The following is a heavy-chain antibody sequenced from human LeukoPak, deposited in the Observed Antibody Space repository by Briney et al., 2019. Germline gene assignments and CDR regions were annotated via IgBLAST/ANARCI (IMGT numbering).Heavy chain of an antibody. D-gene: IGHD1-26*01. CDR2: QPADERIK. V-gene: IGHV3-30*10. CDR1: VLPFNVFV. Sequence: GRTLSLLRTVSVLPFNVFVIHCVPRAPTKGLVWVTVQPADERIKIYNASVRGRFTISRDNSKDTQYLQMSSLRVEDTAVYYGARGPVLGAPDYLYYWGRGTLVSVSS. J-gene: IGHJ4*02. CDR3: ARGPVLGAPDYLYY.